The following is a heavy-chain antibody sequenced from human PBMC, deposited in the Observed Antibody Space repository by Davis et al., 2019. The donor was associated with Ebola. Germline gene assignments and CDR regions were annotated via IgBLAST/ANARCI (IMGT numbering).Heavy chain of an antibody. CDR2: IYFRGST. Sequence: SETLSLTCTVSGGSISGGDYYWSRTRQPPGKGLEWIGYIYFRGSTFYNPSLKSRVSISVDPSRNEVSLKVTSVTAADTAVYYCARIIVPVLAAPEDGWFDPWGQGTLVTVSS. CDR1: GGSISGGDYY. J-gene: IGHJ5*02. CDR3: ARIIVPVLAAPEDGWFDP. V-gene: IGHV4-30-4*01. D-gene: IGHD2-15*01.